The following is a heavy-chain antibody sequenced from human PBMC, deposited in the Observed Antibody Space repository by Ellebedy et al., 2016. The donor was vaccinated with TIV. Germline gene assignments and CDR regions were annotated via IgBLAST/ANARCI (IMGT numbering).Heavy chain of an antibody. CDR1: GFTFSTYA. CDR2: ISGSGGNT. V-gene: IGHV3-23*01. J-gene: IGHJ6*02. Sequence: PGGSLRLSCAASGFTFSTYAMSWVRQAPGTGLEWVSAISGSGGNTYYADSVKGRFTISRDNSKNTRYLQMNSLRAEDTAVYYCAKDLSELLVRDYYYYGMDVWGQGTTVTVSS. CDR3: AKDLSELLVRDYYYYGMDV. D-gene: IGHD1-26*01.